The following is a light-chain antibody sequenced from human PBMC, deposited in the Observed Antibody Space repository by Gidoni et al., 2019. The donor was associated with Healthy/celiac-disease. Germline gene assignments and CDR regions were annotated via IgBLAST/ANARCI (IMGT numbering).Light chain of an antibody. J-gene: IGKJ3*01. Sequence: DIQMTQSPSSLSASVGDRVTITCQASQDISNYLNWYQQKPGKAPKLLIYDASNLETGVPSRFSGSGSGTEVTFTISSLQPEDIATYYCQQYDNLLVTCXPXTKADIK. CDR1: QDISNY. V-gene: IGKV1-33*01. CDR2: DAS. CDR3: QQYDNLLVT.